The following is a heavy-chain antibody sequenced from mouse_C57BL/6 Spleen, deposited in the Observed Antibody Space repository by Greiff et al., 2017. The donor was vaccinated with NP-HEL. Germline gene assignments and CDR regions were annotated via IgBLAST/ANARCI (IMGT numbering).Heavy chain of an antibody. CDR2: IYPGDGDN. J-gene: IGHJ3*01. D-gene: IGHD2-5*01. Sequence: VQLQQSGPELVKPGASVKISCKASGYAFSSSWMNWVKQRPGKGLEWIGRIYPGDGDNNYNGKFKGKATLTADKSSSTAYMQLSSLTSEDSAVYFCARTDYSNYRFAYWGQGTLVTVSA. CDR3: ARTDYSNYRFAY. CDR1: GYAFSSSW. V-gene: IGHV1-82*01.